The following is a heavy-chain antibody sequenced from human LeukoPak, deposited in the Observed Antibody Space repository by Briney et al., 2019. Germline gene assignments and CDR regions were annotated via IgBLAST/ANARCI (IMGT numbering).Heavy chain of an antibody. Sequence: SETLSLTCAVYGGSFSGYHWSWLRQPPGKGLEWIGEINHSGSTNYNPSLKSRVTISVDTSKNQFSLKLSSVTAADTAVYYCAREGGYCSSTSCYAVDYWGQGTLVTVCS. CDR3: AREGGYCSSTSCYAVDY. CDR1: GGSFSGYH. D-gene: IGHD2-2*01. V-gene: IGHV4-34*01. CDR2: INHSGST. J-gene: IGHJ4*02.